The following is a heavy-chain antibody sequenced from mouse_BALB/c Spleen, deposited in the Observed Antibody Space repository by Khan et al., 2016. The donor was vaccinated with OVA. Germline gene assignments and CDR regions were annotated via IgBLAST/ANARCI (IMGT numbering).Heavy chain of an antibody. V-gene: IGHV2-2*02. CDR1: GFSLINYG. Sequence: VKLEESGPGLVQPSQSLSITCTVSGFSLINYGVHWVRQSPGKGLEWLGVIWSGGSTDYNTAFISRLSISKDNSKSQVFFKMNSLQTNDTAIYYCARNYDYDEGRVYWGQGTLGTVAA. D-gene: IGHD2-4*01. CDR3: ARNYDYDEGRVY. CDR2: IWSGGST. J-gene: IGHJ3*01.